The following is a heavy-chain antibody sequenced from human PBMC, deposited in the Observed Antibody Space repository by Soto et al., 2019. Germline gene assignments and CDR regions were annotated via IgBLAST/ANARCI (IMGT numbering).Heavy chain of an antibody. CDR1: GFTFSSYG. Sequence: QVQLVESGGGVVQPGRSLRLSCAASGFTFSSYGMHWVRQAPGKGLEWVAVIWYDGSNKYYADSVKGRFTISRDNSKNTLYLQMNSLRAEDTAVYYCARDSGGTPFDHWGQGTLVTVSS. CDR3: ARDSGGTPFDH. J-gene: IGHJ4*02. CDR2: IWYDGSNK. V-gene: IGHV3-33*01. D-gene: IGHD1-1*01.